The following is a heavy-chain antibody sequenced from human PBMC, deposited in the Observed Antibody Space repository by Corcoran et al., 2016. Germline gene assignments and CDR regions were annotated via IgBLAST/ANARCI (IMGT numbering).Heavy chain of an antibody. CDR3: ARGPCFSRRKTPGYYYYYGMDV. J-gene: IGHJ6*02. V-gene: IGHV4-34*01. CDR1: GGSFSGYY. CDR2: INHSGST. D-gene: IGHD3-16*01. Sequence: QVQLQQWGAGLLKPSETLSLTCTVYGGSFSGYYWSWIRQPPGKGLEWIGEINHSGSTNYNPSLKSRVTISVDTSKNQFSLKLSSVTAADTAVYYLARGPCFSRRKTPGYYYYYGMDVWGQGTTVTVSS.